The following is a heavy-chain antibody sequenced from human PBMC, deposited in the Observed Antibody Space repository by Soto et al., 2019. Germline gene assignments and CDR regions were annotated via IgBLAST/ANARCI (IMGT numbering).Heavy chain of an antibody. CDR3: ARRDYYDSSGHPTDPFYY. V-gene: IGHV4-39*01. Sequence: PSETLSLTCTVSGGSISIISYYWGWIRQPPGKGLEWIGSIYYSGSTYYNPSLKSRVTISVDTSKNQFSLKLSSVTAADTAVYYCARRDYYDSSGHPTDPFYYWGQGTLVTVSS. CDR1: GGSISIISYY. CDR2: IYYSGST. D-gene: IGHD3-22*01. J-gene: IGHJ4*02.